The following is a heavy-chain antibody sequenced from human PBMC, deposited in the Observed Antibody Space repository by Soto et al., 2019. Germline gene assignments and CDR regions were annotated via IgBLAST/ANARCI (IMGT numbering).Heavy chain of an antibody. J-gene: IGHJ4*02. CDR1: GYTFTSYY. V-gene: IGHV1-46*01. Sequence: ASVKVSCKASGYTFTSYYMHWVRQAPGQGLEWMGIINPSGGTTSYAQKFQGRVTMTADKSTSTAYMELRSLRSEDTAFYYCATSYGSGYRAFDYWGQGALVTVSS. D-gene: IGHD3-10*01. CDR2: INPSGGTT. CDR3: ATSYGSGYRAFDY.